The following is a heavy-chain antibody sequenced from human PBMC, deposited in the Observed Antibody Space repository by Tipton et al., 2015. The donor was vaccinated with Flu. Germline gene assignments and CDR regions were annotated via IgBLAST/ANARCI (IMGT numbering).Heavy chain of an antibody. V-gene: IGHV4-38-2*02. CDR2: VYHTGTT. D-gene: IGHD3-16*01. J-gene: IGHJ4*02. CDR3: ARSSTRGESDF. Sequence: GLVKPSETLSLTCNVSGYSISTGDYWGWIRQPPGKGLEWLANVYHTGTTFYKPSLRSRLTISVDTSKNQISLKLTSVSVADTAVYYCARSSTRGESDFWGQGILVTVSS. CDR1: GYSISTGDY.